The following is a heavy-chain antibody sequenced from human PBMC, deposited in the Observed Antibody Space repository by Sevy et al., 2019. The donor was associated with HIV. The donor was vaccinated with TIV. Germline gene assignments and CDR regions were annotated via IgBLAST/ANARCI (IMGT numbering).Heavy chain of an antibody. D-gene: IGHD2-21*02. J-gene: IGHJ1*01. CDR1: GFPFGSYG. V-gene: IGHV3-23*01. CDR2: KTGSGVTK. CDR3: AKDGVYGGDFEHFQH. Sequence: GGSLRLSCTGSGFPFGSYGMSWVRQAPGKGLEWVSSKTGSGVTKYYADYVKGRFTVSRDNYKNTLYLEMNSLRIEDTAVYYCAKDGVYGGDFEHFQHWGQGTLVTVSS.